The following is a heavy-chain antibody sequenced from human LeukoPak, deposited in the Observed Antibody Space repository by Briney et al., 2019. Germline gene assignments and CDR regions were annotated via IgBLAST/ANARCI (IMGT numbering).Heavy chain of an antibody. Sequence: GGSLRLSCAASGFTFSSYGMHWVRQAPGKGLEWVAFIRYDGSNKYYEDSVKGRFTIFRDNSKNMLYLQMNSLRAEDTAVYYCAKDPGGRNGYTYWGQGTLVTVSS. CDR2: IRYDGSNK. J-gene: IGHJ4*02. D-gene: IGHD1-26*01. CDR3: AKDPGGRNGYTY. V-gene: IGHV3-30*02. CDR1: GFTFSSYG.